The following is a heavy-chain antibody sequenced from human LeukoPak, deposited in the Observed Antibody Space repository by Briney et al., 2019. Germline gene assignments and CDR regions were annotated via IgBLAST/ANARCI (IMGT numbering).Heavy chain of an antibody. D-gene: IGHD2-2*02. CDR1: GGTFSSYA. Sequence: ASVKVSCKASGGTFSSYAISWVRQAPGQGLEWMGGIIPIFGTANYAQKFQGRVTITTDESTSTAYMELSSLRSEDTAVYYCARDIYCSSTRCYNNWFDPWGQGTLVTVSS. CDR3: ARDIYCSSTRCYNNWFDP. V-gene: IGHV1-69*05. CDR2: IIPIFGTA. J-gene: IGHJ5*02.